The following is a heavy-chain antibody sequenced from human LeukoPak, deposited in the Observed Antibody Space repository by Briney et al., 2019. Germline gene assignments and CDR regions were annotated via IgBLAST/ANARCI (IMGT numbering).Heavy chain of an antibody. J-gene: IGHJ4*02. Sequence: GRSLRLSCGASGFSFSDYPMNWVRQAPGKGLEWVSYISDSGSNIQYADSVKGRFTISRDNAKNSLFLQMNSLRVEDTAFYYCVRGATTFTYWGQGTLVTVSS. CDR1: GFSFSDYP. V-gene: IGHV3-48*03. CDR2: ISDSGSNI. CDR3: VRGATTFTY. D-gene: IGHD5-24*01.